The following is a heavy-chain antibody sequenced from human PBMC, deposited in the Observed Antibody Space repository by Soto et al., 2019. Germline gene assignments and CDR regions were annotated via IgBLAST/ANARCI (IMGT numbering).Heavy chain of an antibody. Sequence: SETLSLTCTISGGSSSVYYWSWIRQSPRQGLEWIGYVYDNGRPYYSPSLKSRVTISADTSKNQISLKLPSATVADTAVYYCARGVVSLAPGGHFDYWGQGTLVTVSS. CDR2: VYDNGRP. CDR3: ARGVVSLAPGGHFDY. J-gene: IGHJ4*02. CDR1: GGSSSVYY. D-gene: IGHD2-15*01. V-gene: IGHV4-59*01.